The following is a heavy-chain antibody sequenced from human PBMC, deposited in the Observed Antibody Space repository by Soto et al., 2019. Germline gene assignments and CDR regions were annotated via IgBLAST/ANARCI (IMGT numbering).Heavy chain of an antibody. D-gene: IGHD5-12*01. CDR1: GYSFTSYW. J-gene: IGHJ3*02. CDR2: IYPGDYDT. CDR3: ARTRRDGYNYDGFDI. Sequence: PGESMKISCKGSGYSFTSYWIGWVRQMPGKGLEWMGIIYPGDYDTRYSPSFQGQVTISADKSISTAYLLWSSLKASDTALYYGARTRRDGYNYDGFDIWGQGTMVTVSS. V-gene: IGHV5-51*01.